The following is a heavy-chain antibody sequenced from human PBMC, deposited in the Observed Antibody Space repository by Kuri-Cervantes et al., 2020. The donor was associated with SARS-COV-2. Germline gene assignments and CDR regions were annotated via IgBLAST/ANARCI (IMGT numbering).Heavy chain of an antibody. V-gene: IGHV1-18*01. J-gene: IGHJ4*02. Sequence: ASVKVSCKASGYTFTSYGISWVRQAPGQGLEWMGWISAYNGNTNYAQKLQGRVTMTTDTSTDTAYMELSSLRSEDTAVYYCARINTNVDIVATIWGITEEGTDYWGQGTPVTVSS. CDR2: ISAYNGNT. CDR3: ARINTNVDIVATIWGITEEGTDY. CDR1: GYTFTSYG. D-gene: IGHD5-12*01.